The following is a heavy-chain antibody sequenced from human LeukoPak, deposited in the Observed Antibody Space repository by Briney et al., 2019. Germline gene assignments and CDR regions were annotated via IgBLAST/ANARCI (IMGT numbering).Heavy chain of an antibody. CDR2: IKQDGSEK. CDR3: ARDRAYYDILTGYYFDY. D-gene: IGHD3-9*01. J-gene: IGHJ4*02. V-gene: IGHV3-7*04. Sequence: PGGSLRLSCAASGFTFSSYWMSWGRQAPGKGLEWVANIKQDGSEKYYVDSVKGRFTISRDNARNSHYLQMNILRAEDTAVYYCARDRAYYDILTGYYFDYWGQGALVTVSS. CDR1: GFTFSSYW.